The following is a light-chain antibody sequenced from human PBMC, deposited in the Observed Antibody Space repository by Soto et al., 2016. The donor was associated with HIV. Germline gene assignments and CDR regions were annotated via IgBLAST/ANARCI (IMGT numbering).Light chain of an antibody. V-gene: IGLV3-1*01. CDR1: KLGDKY. Sequence: SYELTQPPSVPVSPGQTVSITCSGDKLGDKYVYWYQQKPGQTPVVVMSQDTKRPSGIPERFSGSNSGNTATLTISGTQAMDEADYYCQVWDSSSVVFGGGTKLTVL. CDR2: QDT. CDR3: QVWDSSSVV. J-gene: IGLJ2*01.